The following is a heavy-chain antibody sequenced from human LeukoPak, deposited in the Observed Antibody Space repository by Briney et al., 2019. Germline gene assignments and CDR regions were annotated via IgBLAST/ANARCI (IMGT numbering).Heavy chain of an antibody. V-gene: IGHV4-38-2*01. Sequence: SETLSLTCAVSDYSISSGYYWGWIRQPPGKGLEWIGSIYHSGSTYYNPSLKSRVTISVDTSTNQFSLELSSVTAADTALYYCARVSYDCVWGSFASWGQGTLVTVSS. J-gene: IGHJ5*02. CDR2: IYHSGST. CDR3: ARVSYDCVWGSFAS. D-gene: IGHD3-16*01. CDR1: DYSISSGYY.